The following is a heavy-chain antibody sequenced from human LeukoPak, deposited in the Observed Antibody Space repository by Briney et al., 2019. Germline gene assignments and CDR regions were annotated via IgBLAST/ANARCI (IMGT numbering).Heavy chain of an antibody. D-gene: IGHD3-10*01. CDR3: ARGRGLVRGAYYFDY. CDR1: GYTFSTYW. V-gene: IGHV5-51*01. J-gene: IGHJ4*02. Sequence: GESLKISCKASGYTFSTYWIAWVRQSPGKGLEWMGSVFPGDSDISYSPSFQGQVAISADKSINAAYLQWSSLKASDTAMYYCARGRGLVRGAYYFDYWGQGTLVTVSS. CDR2: VFPGDSDI.